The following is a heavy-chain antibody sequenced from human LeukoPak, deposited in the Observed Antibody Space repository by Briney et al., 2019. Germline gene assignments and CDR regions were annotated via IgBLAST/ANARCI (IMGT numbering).Heavy chain of an antibody. CDR3: ARARAAMVRGGPLTD. J-gene: IGHJ4*02. V-gene: IGHV1-69*01. D-gene: IGHD3-10*01. Sequence: GSSAKVSCKASGGTFSSYAISWVRQAPGQGLEWMGGIIPIFGTANYAQKFQGRATITADESTTTAYMELSSLRSEDTAVYYCARARAAMVRGGPLTDWGQGTLVTVSS. CDR1: GGTFSSYA. CDR2: IIPIFGTA.